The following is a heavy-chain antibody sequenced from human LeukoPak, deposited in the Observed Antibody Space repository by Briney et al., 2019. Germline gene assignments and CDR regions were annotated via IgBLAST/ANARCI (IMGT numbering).Heavy chain of an antibody. D-gene: IGHD5-12*01. CDR2: ISGSGGST. J-gene: IGHJ2*01. CDR3: ARRVDSGYDGYWYFDL. Sequence: AGGSLRLSCAASGFTFSNYAMSWVRQAPGKGLEWVSVISGSGGSTYYADSVKGRFTISRDNSKNTLYLQMNSLRAEDTAVYYCARRVDSGYDGYWYFDLWGRGTLVTVSS. V-gene: IGHV3-23*01. CDR1: GFTFSNYA.